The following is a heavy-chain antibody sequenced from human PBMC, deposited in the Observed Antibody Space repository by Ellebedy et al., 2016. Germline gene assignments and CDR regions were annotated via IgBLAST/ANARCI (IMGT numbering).Heavy chain of an antibody. D-gene: IGHD3-22*01. J-gene: IGHJ3*02. CDR3: ARGGYYYENSGYFSRFDALDI. CDR2: IWYDGSNK. V-gene: IGHV3-33*08. Sequence: GESLKISCAASGFTFNDSGMHWVRQAPGKGLEWVAIIWYDGSNKYYADSVKGRFTISRDNSKNTLYLQMNSLRAEDTAVYYCARGGYYYENSGYFSRFDALDIWGQGTLVTVSS. CDR1: GFTFNDSG.